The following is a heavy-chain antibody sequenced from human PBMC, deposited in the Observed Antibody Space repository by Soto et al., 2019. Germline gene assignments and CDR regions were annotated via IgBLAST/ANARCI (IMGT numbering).Heavy chain of an antibody. D-gene: IGHD6-19*01. V-gene: IGHV3-33*01. J-gene: IGHJ4*02. CDR2: IWSDGSRK. CDR3: AIHSSGWYGPSDY. Sequence: PGGSLRLSCAASGFTFSNYGMHWVRQAPDKGLEWVAVIWSDGSRKSYADSVKGRFTISRDDSKKPLYLQMNSLRAEDTAVYYFAIHSSGWYGPSDYWGQGT. CDR1: GFTFSNYG.